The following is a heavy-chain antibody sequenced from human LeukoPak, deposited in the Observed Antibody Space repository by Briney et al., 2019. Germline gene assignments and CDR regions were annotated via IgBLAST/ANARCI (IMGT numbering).Heavy chain of an antibody. V-gene: IGHV3-11*01. D-gene: IGHD6-19*01. CDR1: GFTFSDDY. J-gene: IGHJ4*02. CDR3: ARVYKSSGWYSDY. Sequence: GGSLRLSCAASGFTFSDDYMSWIRQAPGKGLEWVSYISSSGSTIYYADSVKGRFTISRDNAKNSLYLQMNSLRAEDTAVYYCARVYKSSGWYSDYWGQGTLVTVSS. CDR2: ISSSGSTI.